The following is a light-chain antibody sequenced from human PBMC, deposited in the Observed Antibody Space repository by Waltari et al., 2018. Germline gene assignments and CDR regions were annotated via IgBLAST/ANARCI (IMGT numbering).Light chain of an antibody. CDR1: QSINSW. CDR2: KAS. Sequence: DIQMTQSPSSLSASVGDTVTITCRASQSINSWLAWYQQKPGKAPKLLINKASSLQSGVPSRFSGSGSGTDFTLTISSLQPEDFATYYCLQYTSSPYNFGQGTRVEIK. J-gene: IGKJ2*01. V-gene: IGKV1-12*01. CDR3: LQYTSSPYN.